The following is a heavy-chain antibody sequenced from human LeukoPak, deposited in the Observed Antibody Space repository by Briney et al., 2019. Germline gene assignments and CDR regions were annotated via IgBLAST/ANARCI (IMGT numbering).Heavy chain of an antibody. CDR1: GFTVTSNY. V-gene: IGHV3-66*01. CDR2: IHSGGGST. J-gene: IGHJ1*01. Sequence: GGSLRLSCAASGFTVTSNYMSWVRQAPGKGLECVSVIHSGGGSTYYADSVKGRFTISRDNSKNTLYLQMNSLRAEDMAVYYCARGDYDSSGYYMSFGLQNWGQGTLVTVSS. CDR3: ARGDYDSSGYYMSFGLQN. D-gene: IGHD3-22*01.